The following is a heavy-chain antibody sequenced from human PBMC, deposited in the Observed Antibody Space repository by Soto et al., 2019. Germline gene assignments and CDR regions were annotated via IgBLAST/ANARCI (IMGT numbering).Heavy chain of an antibody. Sequence: GGSPRLSCAASGFTFSNYWMSWVRQGPGKGLERVANIKEDGSEKYYVDSVKGRFTISRDNAKNSLYLQMNSLRAEDTAVYYCARARNFWSGYYSVHYMDVWGKGTTVTVSS. CDR3: ARARNFWSGYYSVHYMDV. CDR2: IKEDGSEK. D-gene: IGHD3-3*01. CDR1: GFTFSNYW. J-gene: IGHJ6*03. V-gene: IGHV3-7*01.